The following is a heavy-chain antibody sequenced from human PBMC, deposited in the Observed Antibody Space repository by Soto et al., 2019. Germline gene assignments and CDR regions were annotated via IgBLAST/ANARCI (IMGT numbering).Heavy chain of an antibody. CDR2: IYHSGST. V-gene: IGHV4-30-2*01. Sequence: QLQLQESGSGLVKPSQTLSLTCAVSGGSISSGGYSWSWIRQPPGKGLEWIGYIYHSGSTYYNPSLKSRVTTSVDRSKNQFSLKLSSVTAAGTAVYYCARSIGSSRSLSFYWFDPWGQRTLVTVSS. CDR1: GGSISSGGYS. D-gene: IGHD6-13*01. J-gene: IGHJ5*02. CDR3: ARSIGSSRSLSFYWFDP.